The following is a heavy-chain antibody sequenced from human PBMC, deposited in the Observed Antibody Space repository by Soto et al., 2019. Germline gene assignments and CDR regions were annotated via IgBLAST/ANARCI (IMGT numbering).Heavy chain of an antibody. CDR1: GYTFTSYG. V-gene: IGHV1-18*04. CDR2: ISAYNGNT. CDR3: ASGYSGSPPGGT. Sequence: QVQLVQSGAEVKKPGASVKVSCKASGYTFTSYGVSWVRQAPGLGLEWMGWISAYNGNTNYAQKLQGRVTMTTDTATSTAYMELTSLNSDDTAVYYCASGYSGSPPGGTWGQGTLVTVSS. D-gene: IGHD1-26*01. J-gene: IGHJ4*02.